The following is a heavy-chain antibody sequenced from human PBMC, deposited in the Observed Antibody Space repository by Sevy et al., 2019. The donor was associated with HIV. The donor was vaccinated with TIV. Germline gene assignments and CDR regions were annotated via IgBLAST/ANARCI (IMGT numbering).Heavy chain of an antibody. J-gene: IGHJ4*02. Sequence: SETLSLTCTVSGDSVSGGNYYWSWIRQRPGKGLEWTAYIYYSGSANYNPSLKSRVTISIDTSKNQFSLRLTSVTAADTAVYYCARGLFDYWGQGTLVTVSS. CDR2: IYYSGSA. V-gene: IGHV4-61*01. CDR3: ARGLFDY. CDR1: GDSVSGGNYY.